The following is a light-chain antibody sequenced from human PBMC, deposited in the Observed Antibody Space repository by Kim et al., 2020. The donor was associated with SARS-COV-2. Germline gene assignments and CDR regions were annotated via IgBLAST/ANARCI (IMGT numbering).Light chain of an antibody. CDR3: QQYGSSHWT. Sequence: SPGERATLSCRASQSVSSNYLACYQQKPGQAPRLLIYGASSRATGIPDRFSGSGSGTDFTLTISRLEPEDFAVYYCQQYGSSHWTFGQGTKVDIK. J-gene: IGKJ1*01. V-gene: IGKV3-20*01. CDR1: QSVSSNY. CDR2: GAS.